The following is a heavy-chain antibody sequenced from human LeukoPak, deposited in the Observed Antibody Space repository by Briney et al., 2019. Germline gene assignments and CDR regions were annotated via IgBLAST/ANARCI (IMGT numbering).Heavy chain of an antibody. Sequence: GGSLRLSCAASGFTFSSYSMNWVRQAPGKGLEWVSYISSSSSTIYYADSVEGRFTISRDNAKNSLYLQMNSLRAEDTAVYYCHFWFGSDFDYWGQGTLVTVSS. CDR2: ISSSSSTI. D-gene: IGHD3-10*01. CDR1: GFTFSSYS. CDR3: HFWFGSDFDY. J-gene: IGHJ4*02. V-gene: IGHV3-48*01.